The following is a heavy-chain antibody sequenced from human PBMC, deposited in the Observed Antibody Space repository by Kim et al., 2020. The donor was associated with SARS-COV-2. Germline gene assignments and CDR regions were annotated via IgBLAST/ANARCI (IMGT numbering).Heavy chain of an antibody. CDR2: IYYSGST. CDR3: ARAHPDSSGGRWFDP. D-gene: IGHD6-19*01. V-gene: IGHV4-39*07. Sequence: SETLSLTCTVSGGSISSSSYYWGWIRQPPGKGLEWIGSIYYSGSTYYNPSLKSRVTISVDTSKNQFSLKLSSVTAADTAVYYCARAHPDSSGGRWFDPWGQGTLVTVSS. J-gene: IGHJ5*02. CDR1: GGSISSSSYY.